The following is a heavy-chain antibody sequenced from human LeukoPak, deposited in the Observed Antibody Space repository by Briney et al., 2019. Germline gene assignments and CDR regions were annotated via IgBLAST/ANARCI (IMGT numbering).Heavy chain of an antibody. CDR2: IYYSGST. V-gene: IGHV4-59*01. D-gene: IGHD4-17*01. J-gene: IGHJ4*02. CDR3: ARARTKYGSVDY. CDR1: GGSISSYY. Sequence: PSETLSLTCTVSGGSISSYYWSWIRQPPGKGLEWIGYIYYSGSTNYNPSLKSRVTISVDTSKNQFSLKLSSVTAADTAVYYCARARTKYGSVDYWGQGTLVTVSS.